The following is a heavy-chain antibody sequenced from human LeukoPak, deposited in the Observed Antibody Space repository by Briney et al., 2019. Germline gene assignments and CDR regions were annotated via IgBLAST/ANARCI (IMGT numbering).Heavy chain of an antibody. J-gene: IGHJ3*02. V-gene: IGHV4-59*01. CDR2: IYYSGST. Sequence: SETLSLTCTVSGGSISSYYWSWIRQPPGKGLEWIGYIYYSGSTNYNPSLKSRVTMSVDTSKNQFSLKLSSVTAADTAVYYCARDQDDAFDIWGQGTMVTVSS. CDR3: ARDQDDAFDI. CDR1: GGSISSYY.